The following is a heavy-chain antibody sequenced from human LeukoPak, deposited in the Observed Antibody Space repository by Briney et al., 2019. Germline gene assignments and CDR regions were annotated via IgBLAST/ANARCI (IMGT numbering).Heavy chain of an antibody. J-gene: IGHJ4*02. D-gene: IGHD4-17*01. CDR2: INPSGGST. CDR3: ATLAGRETTTVTTGDFDY. V-gene: IGHV1-46*01. Sequence: ASVKVSCKASGYTFTSYYMHWVRQAPGQGLEWMGIINPSGGSTSYAQKFQGRVTMTRDMSTSTVYMELSSLRSEDTAVYYCATLAGRETTTVTTGDFDYWGQGTLVTVSS. CDR1: GYTFTSYY.